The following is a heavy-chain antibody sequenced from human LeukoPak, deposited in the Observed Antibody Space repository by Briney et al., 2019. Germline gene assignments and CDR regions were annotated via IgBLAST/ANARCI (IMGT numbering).Heavy chain of an antibody. J-gene: IGHJ2*01. CDR2: IYFSGDT. CDR1: GFTFSSYA. D-gene: IGHD6-13*01. Sequence: GGSLRLSCAASGFTFSSYAMSWVRQAPGKGLEWVSIIYFSGDTYYADSVKGRFTISRDKFRNTLYLQMNSLRAEDTALYYCARAYSSSWYWHFDLWGRGTLVTVSS. CDR3: ARAYSSSWYWHFDL. V-gene: IGHV3-66*01.